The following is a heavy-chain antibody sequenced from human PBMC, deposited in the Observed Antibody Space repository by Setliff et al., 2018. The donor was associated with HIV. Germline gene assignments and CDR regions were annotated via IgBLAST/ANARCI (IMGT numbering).Heavy chain of an antibody. D-gene: IGHD3-22*01. V-gene: IGHV4-39*02. J-gene: IGHJ3*01. CDR2: IFSSGTP. CDR3: ARETYYYDSIGYWRSDAFDV. CDR1: GGSISSSSYY. Sequence: SETLSLTCTVSGGSISSSSYYWGWIRQPPGKGLQWIGHIFSSGTPNYNPSLKSRVTISVDTSKNQFSLRLSSVTAADTAVYYCARETYYYDSIGYWRSDAFDVWGQGTMVTVSS.